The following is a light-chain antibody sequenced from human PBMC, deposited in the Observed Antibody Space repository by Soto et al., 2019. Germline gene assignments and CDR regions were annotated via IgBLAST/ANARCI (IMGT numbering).Light chain of an antibody. CDR3: QQYYTYPQT. J-gene: IGKJ2*01. Sequence: DIQMPPSPSTLSASLGDRVTITCRASQSISSWLAWYQQKPGKAPKLLIYKASSLESGVPSRFSGSGSGTDFTLTISCLQSEDFATYFCQQYYTYPQTFGQGTKVDI. CDR2: KAS. CDR1: QSISSW. V-gene: IGKV1-5*03.